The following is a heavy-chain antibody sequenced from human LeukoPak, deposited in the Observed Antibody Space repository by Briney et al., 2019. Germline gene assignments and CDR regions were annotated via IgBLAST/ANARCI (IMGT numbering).Heavy chain of an antibody. CDR1: GGSISSSNW. D-gene: IGHD1-26*01. Sequence: SGTLSLTCTVSGGSISSSNWWSWVRQPPGKGLEWIVEIYHSGSTNYNPSLKSRVTISVDTSKNQFSLKLSSVTAADTAVYYCASLGVGADNWFDPWGQGTLVTVSS. J-gene: IGHJ5*02. V-gene: IGHV4-4*02. CDR2: IYHSGST. CDR3: ASLGVGADNWFDP.